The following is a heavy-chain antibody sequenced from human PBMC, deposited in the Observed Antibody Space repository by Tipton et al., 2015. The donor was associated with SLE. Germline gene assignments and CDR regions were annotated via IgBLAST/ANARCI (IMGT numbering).Heavy chain of an antibody. CDR2: IYYSGST. CDR3: ARHNNAGSSSPYYFDS. D-gene: IGHD6-6*01. J-gene: IGHJ4*02. V-gene: IGHV4-39*07. Sequence: TLSLTCTVSGGSISSSSYYWGWIRQPPGKGLEWIGSIYYSGSTYYNPSLKSRVTISVDTSKNQFSLKLSSVTAADTAVYYCARHNNAGSSSPYYFDSWGQGTLVTVSS. CDR1: GGSISSSSYY.